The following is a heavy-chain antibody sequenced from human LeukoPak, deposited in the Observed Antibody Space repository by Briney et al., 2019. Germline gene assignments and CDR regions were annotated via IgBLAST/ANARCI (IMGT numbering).Heavy chain of an antibody. CDR2: ISGSTTVI. J-gene: IGHJ6*03. CDR1: GFSSNTHT. V-gene: IGHV3-48*01. Sequence: GGSLRLSCAASGFSSNTHTLAWVRQAPGKGLEWVSYISGSTTVIHYADSVKGRFTISRDNAKNSLYLQMSSLRVEDTAIYYCARGLYYMDVWGNGTTVTVSS. CDR3: ARGLYYMDV.